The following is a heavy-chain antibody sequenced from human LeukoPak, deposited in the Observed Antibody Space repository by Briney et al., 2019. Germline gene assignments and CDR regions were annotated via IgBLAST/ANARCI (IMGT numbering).Heavy chain of an antibody. V-gene: IGHV1-2*02. CDR3: ARDPYSSSSFGWYFDL. D-gene: IGHD6-6*01. Sequence: APVKVSCKASGYTFTGYYMHWVRQAPGQGLEWMGWINPNSGGTNYAQKFQGRVTMTRDTSISTAYMELSRLRSDDTAVYYCARDPYSSSSFGWYFDLWGRGTLVTVSS. CDR1: GYTFTGYY. CDR2: INPNSGGT. J-gene: IGHJ2*01.